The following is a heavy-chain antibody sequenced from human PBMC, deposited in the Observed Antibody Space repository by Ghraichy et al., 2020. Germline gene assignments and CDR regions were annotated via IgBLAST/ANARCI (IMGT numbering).Heavy chain of an antibody. CDR1: GFTFSSYA. J-gene: IGHJ6*02. D-gene: IGHD2-21*01. CDR2: ISGSGGSI. Sequence: GGSLRLSCAASGFTFSSYAMSWVRQAPGKGLEWVATISGSGGSIYYADSVKGRFTISRDNSKNRLYLQMNSLRAEDTAVYYCAKQFQWHIRNYGVDVWGQGTTVTASS. V-gene: IGHV3-23*01. CDR3: AKQFQWHIRNYGVDV.